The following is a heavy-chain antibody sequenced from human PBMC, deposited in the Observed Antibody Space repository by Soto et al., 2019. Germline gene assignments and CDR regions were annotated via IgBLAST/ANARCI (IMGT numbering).Heavy chain of an antibody. Sequence: DVQVVESGGGLIQPGGSLRLSCAASGFTVSNNYMSWVRQGPGKGLEWVSTIYRGDSTYYADSVKGRFTISRDNSKNTLYLLMNSLRTEDTAVYYCARYYGCSGRTSGGMDVWGEGTTVTVSS. D-gene: IGHD3-22*01. CDR1: GFTVSNNY. V-gene: IGHV3-53*01. CDR3: ARYYGCSGRTSGGMDV. CDR2: IYRGDST. J-gene: IGHJ6*04.